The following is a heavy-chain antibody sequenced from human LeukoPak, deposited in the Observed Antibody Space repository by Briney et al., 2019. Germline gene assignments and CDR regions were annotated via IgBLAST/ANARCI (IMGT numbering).Heavy chain of an antibody. V-gene: IGHV3-7*05. CDR3: ARDSSPGYYDYVWGTYPRY. Sequence: GGSLRLSCAASGFTSSNYWMSWVRQAPGKGLEWVANIKQDGSEKYYMDSVTGRLTISRDNAKSSLFLQMNSLRAEDTAVYYCARDSSPGYYDYVWGTYPRYWGQGTLVTVSS. D-gene: IGHD3-16*02. CDR1: GFTSSNYW. CDR2: IKQDGSEK. J-gene: IGHJ4*02.